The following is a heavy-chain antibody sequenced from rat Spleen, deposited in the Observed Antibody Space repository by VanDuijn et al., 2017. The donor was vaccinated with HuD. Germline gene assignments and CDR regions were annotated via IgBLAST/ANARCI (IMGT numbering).Heavy chain of an antibody. CDR3: ARQGVYYVLSLGYFDF. CDR1: GFTFNNYW. CDR2: ITNTGRNT. D-gene: IGHD1-6*01. V-gene: IGHV5-31*01. J-gene: IGHJ1*01. Sequence: EVQPMESGRGLVQPGRSLKLSCVVSGFTFNNYWMTWIRQAPRKGLEWVASITNTGRNTYYPDSVKGRFTISRDSAKNTLYLQMDSLRSEDTATYYCARQGVYYVLSLGYFDFWGPGTMVTVSS.